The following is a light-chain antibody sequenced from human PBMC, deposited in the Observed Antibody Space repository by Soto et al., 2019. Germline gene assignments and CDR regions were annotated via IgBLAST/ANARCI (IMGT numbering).Light chain of an antibody. J-gene: IGKJ2*01. Sequence: DIVLTQSPDSLAVSLGERATINCKSSQSVFYSSNNKNSLAWFQKKSGQPPRLLIYWASTRESGVPDRFSGSGSGTDFTLTISSLQAEDGAVYYCQQYYGIPRTFGQGTKLEIK. V-gene: IGKV4-1*01. CDR1: QSVFYSSNNKNS. CDR2: WAS. CDR3: QQYYGIPRT.